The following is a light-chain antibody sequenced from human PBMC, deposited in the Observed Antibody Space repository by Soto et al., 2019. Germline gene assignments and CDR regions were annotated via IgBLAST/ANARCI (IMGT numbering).Light chain of an antibody. V-gene: IGKV1-33*01. CDR2: DAS. CDR1: QDISNS. J-gene: IGKJ3*01. Sequence: DIQMTQTPSSLSASVGDRVTITCQASQDISNSLNWYQQKPGKAPKLLISDASTLETGVTSRFSGSGSGTEFTFTISSRQPEDIATYYCQHDDYLLFTFGPGTKVDLK. CDR3: QHDDYLLFT.